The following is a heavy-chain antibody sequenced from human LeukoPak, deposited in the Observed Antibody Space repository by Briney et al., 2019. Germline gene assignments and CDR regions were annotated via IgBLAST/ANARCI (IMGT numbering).Heavy chain of an antibody. CDR1: GYTFTGYY. CDR2: INPNSGGT. D-gene: IGHD2-2*03. CDR3: ARVVDIVVVPAATFDY. J-gene: IGHJ4*02. Sequence: ASVKVSCKASGYTFTGYYMHWVRQAPGQGLEWMGWINPNSGGTNYAQKFQGRVTMTRDTSISTAYMELSRLRSDDTAVYYCARVVDIVVVPAATFDYWGQGTLVTVSS. V-gene: IGHV1-2*02.